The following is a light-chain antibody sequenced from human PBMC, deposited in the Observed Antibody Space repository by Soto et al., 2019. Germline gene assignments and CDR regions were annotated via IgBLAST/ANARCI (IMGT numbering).Light chain of an antibody. CDR3: TSYTSSSTQV. CDR1: SSDVGGYNY. CDR2: EVS. J-gene: IGLJ1*01. V-gene: IGLV2-14*01. Sequence: QSALAQPASVSGSPGQSITISCTGTSSDVGGYNYVSWYQQHPGKAPKLMIYEVSNRPSGVSNRFSGSKSGNTASLTISGLQDEDEADYYCTSYTSSSTQVFGTGTKVTVL.